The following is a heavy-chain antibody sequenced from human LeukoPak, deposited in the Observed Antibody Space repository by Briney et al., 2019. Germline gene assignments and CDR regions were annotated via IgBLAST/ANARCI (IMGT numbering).Heavy chain of an antibody. V-gene: IGHV3-7*01. CDR2: IKQDGGQI. CDR1: EFAFSSYW. Sequence: GGSLRLSCAASEFAFSSYWMSWVRQAPGKGLEWVANIKQDGGQIYYLESVKGRFTVSRDNAKNSLYLQMNSLRAEDTAVYYCARLGARQMLEYWGQGTLVTVSS. J-gene: IGHJ4*02. CDR3: ARLGARQMLEY. D-gene: IGHD4-17*01.